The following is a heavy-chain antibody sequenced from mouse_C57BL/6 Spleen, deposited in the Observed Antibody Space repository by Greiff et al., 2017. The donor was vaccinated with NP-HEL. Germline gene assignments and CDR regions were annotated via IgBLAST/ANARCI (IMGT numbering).Heavy chain of an antibody. CDR1: GFTFSSYA. V-gene: IGHV5-4*01. Sequence: EVQRVESGGGLVKPEGSLKLSCAASGFTFSSYAMSWVRQTPEKRLEWVATISDGGSYTYSPDNVKGRFTISRDNAKNNLYLQMSHLKSEDTAMYYCASYDGYYAYWGQGTLVTVSA. CDR2: ISDGGSYT. CDR3: ASYDGYYAY. J-gene: IGHJ3*01. D-gene: IGHD2-3*01.